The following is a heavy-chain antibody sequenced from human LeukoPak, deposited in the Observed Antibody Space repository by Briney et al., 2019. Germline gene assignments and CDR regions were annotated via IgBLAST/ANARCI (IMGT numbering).Heavy chain of an antibody. V-gene: IGHV1-69*13. D-gene: IGHD3-3*01. CDR1: GGTFSSYA. CDR2: IIPIFGTA. Sequence: ASVKVSCKASGGTFSSYAISWVRQAPGQGLEWMGGIIPIFGTANYAQKFQGRVTITADESTSTAYMELSSLRSVDTAVYYCARVGDFWSGYPQRNWFDPWGQGTLVTVSS. J-gene: IGHJ5*02. CDR3: ARVGDFWSGYPQRNWFDP.